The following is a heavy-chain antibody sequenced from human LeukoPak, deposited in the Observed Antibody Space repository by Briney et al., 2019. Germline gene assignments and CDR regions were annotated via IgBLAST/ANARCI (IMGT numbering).Heavy chain of an antibody. CDR2: IYVTGTP. V-gene: IGHV3-66*01. Sequence: PGGSLRLSCAASGFTFSDYYMSWIRQAPGKGLEGVSGIYVTGTPKYADSVTGRFTISRDNSKNTVDLQMNKLRPEDTAVYYCARNSAYHFWSGYYLGGVDPWGQGTLVTVSS. CDR3: ARNSAYHFWSGYYLGGVDP. CDR1: GFTFSDYY. J-gene: IGHJ5*02. D-gene: IGHD3-3*01.